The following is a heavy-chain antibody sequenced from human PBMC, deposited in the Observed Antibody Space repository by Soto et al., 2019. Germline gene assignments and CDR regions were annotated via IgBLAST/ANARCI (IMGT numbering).Heavy chain of an antibody. CDR1: GYTFSNYG. CDR3: ARVVPGAEAWFGP. V-gene: IGHV1-18*01. CDR2: ISLYSDGT. Sequence: ASVKVSCKTSGYTFSNYGITWVRQAPGQPLEWLGWISLYSDGTSYAQKFRGRVSMTTDTSTTTAYMELRSLRSDDTAVYYCARVVPGAEAWFGPWGQGTLVTVSS. J-gene: IGHJ5*02.